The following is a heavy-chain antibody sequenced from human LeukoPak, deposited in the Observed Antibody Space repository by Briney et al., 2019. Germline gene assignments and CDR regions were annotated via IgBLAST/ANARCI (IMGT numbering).Heavy chain of an antibody. D-gene: IGHD3-9*01. J-gene: IGHJ3*02. CDR1: GYTFTSYG. Sequence: ASVKVSCKASGYTFTSYGISWVRQAPGQGLEWMGWISAYNGNTNYAQKLQGRVTMTRNTSISTAYMELSSLRSEDTAVYYCARVYYDILTGYRDAFDIWGQGTMVTVSS. V-gene: IGHV1-18*01. CDR3: ARVYYDILTGYRDAFDI. CDR2: ISAYNGNT.